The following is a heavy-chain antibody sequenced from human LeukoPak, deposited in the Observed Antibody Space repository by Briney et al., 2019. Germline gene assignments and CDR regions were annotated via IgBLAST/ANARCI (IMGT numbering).Heavy chain of an antibody. CDR1: GYSFSTYW. J-gene: IGHJ4*02. Sequence: GESLKISCKGSGYSFSTYWIGWVRQMPGKGLEWMGIIYPGDSDTKYSPSFQGQVTISAAKSISTAYLQWSSLKASDTAMYYCAGLNFFGSKIFDYGGQETLVPVSS. D-gene: IGHD3-10*01. CDR3: AGLNFFGSKIFDY. V-gene: IGHV5-51*01. CDR2: IYPGDSDT.